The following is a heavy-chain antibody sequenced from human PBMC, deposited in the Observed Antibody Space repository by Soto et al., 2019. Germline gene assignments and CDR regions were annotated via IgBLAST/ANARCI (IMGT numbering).Heavy chain of an antibody. D-gene: IGHD1-7*01. CDR1: GFSFSSDS. CDR2: ISSSGSFK. J-gene: IGHJ4*02. Sequence: NPVGSLRLSCAASGFSFSSDSMGWVRQAPGKGLEWVSSISSSGSFKNYADSVKGRFTISRDNAKNSLYLQMSGLKDEDTAVYYCARDPPTGTTLDWADSWGQGTLVTVSS. CDR3: ARDPPTGTTLDWADS. V-gene: IGHV3-21*01.